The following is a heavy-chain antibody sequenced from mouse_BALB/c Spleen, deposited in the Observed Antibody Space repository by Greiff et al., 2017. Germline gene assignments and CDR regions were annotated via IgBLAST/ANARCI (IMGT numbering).Heavy chain of an antibody. J-gene: IGHJ3*01. V-gene: IGHV5-12-2*01. CDR1: GFTFSSYT. Sequence: EVQLVESGGGLVQPGGSLKLSCAASGFTFSSYTMSWVRQTPEQRLEWVAYISNGGGSTYYLDTVKGRFTISRDNAKNTLYLQMSSLKSEDTAMYYCARDVYWFAYWGQGTLVTVSA. CDR3: ARDVYWFAY. CDR2: ISNGGGST.